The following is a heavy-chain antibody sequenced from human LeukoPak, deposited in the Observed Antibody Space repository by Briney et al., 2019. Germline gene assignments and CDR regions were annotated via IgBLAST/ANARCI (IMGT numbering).Heavy chain of an antibody. J-gene: IGHJ5*02. CDR1: GFTFSSYA. Sequence: GGSLRLSCAASGFTFSSYAMSWVRQAPGKGLEWVSAISGSGGSTYYADSVKGRFTISRDNAKNSLYLQMSSLRAEDTAVYYCARVTVTSWYLPLDLWGQGTLVTVSS. CDR3: ARVTVTSWYLPLDL. D-gene: IGHD6-13*01. CDR2: ISGSGGST. V-gene: IGHV3-23*01.